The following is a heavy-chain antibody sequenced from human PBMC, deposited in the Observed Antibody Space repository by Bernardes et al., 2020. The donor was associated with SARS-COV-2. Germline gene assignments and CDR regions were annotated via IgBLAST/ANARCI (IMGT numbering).Heavy chain of an antibody. CDR1: GGSISSSSYY. J-gene: IGHJ6*02. D-gene: IGHD3-16*01. CDR3: ARAWGSGVLLGGEDGLDL. V-gene: IGHV4-39*01. Sequence: SETLSLTCTVSGGSISSSSYYWGWIRQPPGKGLEWIGSIYYSGSTYYNPSLKSRVTISVDTSKNQFSLKLSSVTAADTAVYYCARAWGSGVLLGGEDGLDLWGQGTTVTVSS. CDR2: IYYSGST.